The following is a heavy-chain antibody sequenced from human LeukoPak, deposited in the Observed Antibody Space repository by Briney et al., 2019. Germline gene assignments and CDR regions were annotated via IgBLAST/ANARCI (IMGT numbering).Heavy chain of an antibody. Sequence: VASVKVSCKVSGYTLTELSMHWVRQAPGKGLEWMGGFDPEDGETIYAQKFQGRVTMTEDTSTDTAYMELSSLRSEDTAVYYCATVGVHCSSTSCYVDGWFDPWGQGTLVTVSS. CDR3: ATVGVHCSSTSCYVDGWFDP. D-gene: IGHD2-2*01. CDR2: FDPEDGET. CDR1: GYTLTELS. V-gene: IGHV1-24*01. J-gene: IGHJ5*02.